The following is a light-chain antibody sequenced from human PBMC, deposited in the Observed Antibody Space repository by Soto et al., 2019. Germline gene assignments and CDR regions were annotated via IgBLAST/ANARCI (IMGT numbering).Light chain of an antibody. CDR3: QHYENYWT. CDR2: DAS. V-gene: IGKV1-5*01. CDR1: QPISSW. Sequence: DIQMTQSPPTLSASVGDRVTITCRASQPISSWLAWYHQKPGKAPKLLIYDASNLESGVPSRFSGSGSGTEFPLTLSRLQPEDFGIYCCQHYENYWTFGHGTKADI. J-gene: IGKJ1*01.